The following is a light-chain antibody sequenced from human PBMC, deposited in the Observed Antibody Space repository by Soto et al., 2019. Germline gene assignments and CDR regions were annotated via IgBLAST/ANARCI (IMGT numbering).Light chain of an antibody. CDR2: AAS. V-gene: IGKV1-17*01. Sequence: DIQMTQSPSSLSASVGYRVTISYRASPGIRDELAWYQQRPGKAPKSLIYAASNLQSGVPSRFSGSRSGPDFTLTISSLQPEDFETYYCLQHNSYPLTFGGGTKVDIK. CDR1: PGIRDE. CDR3: LQHNSYPLT. J-gene: IGKJ4*01.